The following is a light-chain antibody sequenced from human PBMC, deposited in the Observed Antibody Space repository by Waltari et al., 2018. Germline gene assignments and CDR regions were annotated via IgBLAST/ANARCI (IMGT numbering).Light chain of an antibody. Sequence: EIVLTQSPGTLSLSPGERATLSCRASQSVSSSYLAWYQQKPGQAPRLLIYGASSRATGIPDRFGGSGSGTDFTLTISRLEPEEFAVYYCQQYGSSPTFGQGTKVEIK. CDR3: QQYGSSPT. CDR1: QSVSSSY. CDR2: GAS. V-gene: IGKV3-20*01. J-gene: IGKJ1*01.